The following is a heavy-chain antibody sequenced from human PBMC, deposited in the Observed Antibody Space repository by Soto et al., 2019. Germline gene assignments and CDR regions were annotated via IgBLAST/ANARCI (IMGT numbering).Heavy chain of an antibody. CDR3: ARDAGSCYSVGHWFDP. Sequence: PGGSLRLSCAASGFTFSSYAMHWVRQAPGKGLEWVAVISYDGSNKYYADSVKGRFTISRDNSKNTLYLQMNSLRAEDTAVYYCARDAGSCYSVGHWFDPWGQGTLVNVSS. D-gene: IGHD2-15*01. CDR2: ISYDGSNK. J-gene: IGHJ5*02. CDR1: GFTFSSYA. V-gene: IGHV3-30-3*01.